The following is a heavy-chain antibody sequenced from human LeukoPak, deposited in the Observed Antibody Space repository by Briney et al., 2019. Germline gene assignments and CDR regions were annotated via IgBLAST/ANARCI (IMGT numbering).Heavy chain of an antibody. D-gene: IGHD2-2*02. J-gene: IGHJ6*02. CDR1: GFSFNNYG. V-gene: IGHV3-30*03. CDR3: AREGEAYCGASSCYTLSGMDV. Sequence: PGGSLRLSCAASGFSFNNYGMHWVRQAPGKGPEWVAFISYDGGSKYYADSVRGRFTISRDDSKSTLSLQMNSLTSDDTAMYYCAREGEAYCGASSCYTLSGMDVWGQGTTVAVSS. CDR2: ISYDGGSK.